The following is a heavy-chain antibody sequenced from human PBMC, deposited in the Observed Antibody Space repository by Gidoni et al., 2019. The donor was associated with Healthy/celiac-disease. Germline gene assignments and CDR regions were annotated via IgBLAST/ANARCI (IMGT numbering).Heavy chain of an antibody. J-gene: IGHJ6*02. CDR3: ARHSSYDFWSGYEYYYGMDV. D-gene: IGHD3-3*01. CDR1: GFTFDAYG. V-gene: IGHV3-20*04. Sequence: EVQLVESGGGVVRPGGSLRRSCAASGFTFDAYGMSWVRQAPGKGLECVSGIKWNGGSTGYADSVKGRFTISRDNAKNSLYLQMNSLRAEDTALYYCARHSSYDFWSGYEYYYGMDVWGQGTTVTVSS. CDR2: IKWNGGST.